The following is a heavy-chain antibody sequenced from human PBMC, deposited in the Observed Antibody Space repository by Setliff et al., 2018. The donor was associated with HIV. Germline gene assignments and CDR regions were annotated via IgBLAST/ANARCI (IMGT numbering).Heavy chain of an antibody. J-gene: IGHJ3*02. Sequence: ASVKVSCKASGYTFTSYGISWVRQAPGQGLEWMGWISAYNGNTNYAQKLQGRVTLTTDTSTSTAYMELRSLRSDDTAVYYCARSIAAAQGGAFDIWGQGTMVTVSS. CDR3: ARSIAAAQGGAFDI. CDR1: GYTFTSYG. CDR2: ISAYNGNT. V-gene: IGHV1-18*01. D-gene: IGHD6-13*01.